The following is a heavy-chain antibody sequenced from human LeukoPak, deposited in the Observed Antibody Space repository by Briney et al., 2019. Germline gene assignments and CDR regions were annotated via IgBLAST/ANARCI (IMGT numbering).Heavy chain of an antibody. D-gene: IGHD2-2*01. V-gene: IGHV1-3*01. J-gene: IGHJ4*02. CDR1: GYTFGSYA. Sequence: ASVKVSCKAFGYTFGSYAMHWVRQAPGQRLEWMGWINAGNGNTKYSQKFQGRVTITRDTSASTAYMELSSLRSEDTAVYYCARGYCSSTSCYSFDYWGQGTLVTVSS. CDR3: ARGYCSSTSCYSFDY. CDR2: INAGNGNT.